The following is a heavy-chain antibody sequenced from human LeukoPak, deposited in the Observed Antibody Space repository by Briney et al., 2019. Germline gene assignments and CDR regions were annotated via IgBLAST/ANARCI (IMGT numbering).Heavy chain of an antibody. V-gene: IGHV1-69*04. CDR3: TTEEARDILTGYR. CDR2: IIPILGIA. Sequence: GASVKVSCKASGGTFSSYAISWVRQAPGQGLEWMGRIIPILGIANYAQKFQGRVTITADKSTSTAYMELSSLRSEDTAVYYCTTEEARDILTGYRWGQGTLVTVSS. D-gene: IGHD3-9*01. J-gene: IGHJ4*02. CDR1: GGTFSSYA.